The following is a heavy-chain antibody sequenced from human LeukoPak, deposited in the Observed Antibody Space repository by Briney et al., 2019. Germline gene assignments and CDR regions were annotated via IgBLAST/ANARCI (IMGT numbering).Heavy chain of an antibody. D-gene: IGHD3-10*01. CDR1: GGTFSRYS. Sequence: SVKVSCKASGGTFSRYSISWVRQAPGQGLEWMGGIIPIFGTTDYAQKFQGRVTITADKFTSTAYMELSSLRSGDTAVYYCSKSHYYGSGIFDYWGQGTLVTVSS. V-gene: IGHV1-69*06. CDR2: IIPIFGTT. CDR3: SKSHYYGSGIFDY. J-gene: IGHJ4*02.